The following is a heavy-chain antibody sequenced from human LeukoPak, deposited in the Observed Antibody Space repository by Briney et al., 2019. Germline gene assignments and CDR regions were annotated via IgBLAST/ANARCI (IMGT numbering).Heavy chain of an antibody. V-gene: IGHV1-2*02. J-gene: IGHJ4*02. Sequence: ASVKVSCKASGYTFTGYYMHWVRQAPGQGLEWMGWINPNSGGTNYAQKFQGRVTMTRDTSISTAYMELSRLRSDDTAVYHCATIGYSSGWYYFDYWGQGTLVTVSS. D-gene: IGHD6-19*01. CDR2: INPNSGGT. CDR1: GYTFTGYY. CDR3: ATIGYSSGWYYFDY.